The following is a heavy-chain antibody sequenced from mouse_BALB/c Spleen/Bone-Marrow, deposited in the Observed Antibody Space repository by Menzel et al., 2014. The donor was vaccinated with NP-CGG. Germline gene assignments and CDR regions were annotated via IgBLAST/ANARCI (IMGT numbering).Heavy chain of an antibody. CDR3: ANYDYGWYFDV. Sequence: EVQLQQSGAELVKPGASVKLSCTASGFNIKDTYMHWVKQRPEQGLEWIGRIDPANGNTKYDPKFQGKATITADTSSNTAYLQLSSLTSEDTAVYYCANYDYGWYFDVWGAGTTVTVSP. CDR1: GFNIKDTY. V-gene: IGHV14-3*02. J-gene: IGHJ1*01. CDR2: IDPANGNT. D-gene: IGHD2-4*01.